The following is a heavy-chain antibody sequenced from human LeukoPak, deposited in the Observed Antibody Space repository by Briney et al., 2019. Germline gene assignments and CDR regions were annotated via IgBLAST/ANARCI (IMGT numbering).Heavy chain of an antibody. V-gene: IGHV4-59*08. CDR3: ARQGSDWSSSWLQH. D-gene: IGHD6-13*01. CDR2: ISFSVST. Sequence: SETLAVTCNVSGGSISNFFWNWIRQHPGKGLEWIGFISFSVSTNYNPSHRNRVTTAADTSKNHFTQKLTSVTAADTAMYYCARQGSDWSSSWLQHWGQGTLVTVSS. CDR1: GGSISNFF. J-gene: IGHJ1*01.